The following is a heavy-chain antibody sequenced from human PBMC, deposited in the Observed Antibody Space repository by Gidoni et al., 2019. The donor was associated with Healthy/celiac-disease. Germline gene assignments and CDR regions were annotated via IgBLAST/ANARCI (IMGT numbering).Heavy chain of an antibody. CDR2: IKQDGSEK. CDR3: ARDVEYYDILTGYYTHDAFDI. Sequence: EVQLVESGGGLVQPGGSLRLSCAASGFPVSSYWMSWVRQAQGKGLEWVANIKQDGSEKYYVDSVKGRFTISRDNAKNSLYLQMNSLRAEDTAVYYCARDVEYYDILTGYYTHDAFDIWGQGTMVTVSS. D-gene: IGHD3-9*01. V-gene: IGHV3-7*03. CDR1: GFPVSSYW. J-gene: IGHJ3*02.